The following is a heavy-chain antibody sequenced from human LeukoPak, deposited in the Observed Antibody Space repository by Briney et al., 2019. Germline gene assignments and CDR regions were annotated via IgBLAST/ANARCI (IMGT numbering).Heavy chain of an antibody. Sequence: SETLSLTCAISGASLNDYWLTWVRQPPGAGLEWIGEVTDGGYTNYNSSLKSRVSIPVDISKSQFSLRLPSVTAADTAMYFCARITARGGSDDAFDVWGQGTMIIVSS. D-gene: IGHD2-15*01. J-gene: IGHJ3*01. CDR1: GASLNDYW. CDR3: ARITARGGSDDAFDV. V-gene: IGHV4-34*01. CDR2: VTDGGYT.